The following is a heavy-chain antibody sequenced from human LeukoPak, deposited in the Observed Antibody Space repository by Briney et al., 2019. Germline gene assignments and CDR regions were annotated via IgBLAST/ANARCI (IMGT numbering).Heavy chain of an antibody. Sequence: TGGSLRLSCAASGFTFSSYEMNWVRQAPGKGLEWVSYISSSGSTIYYADSVKGRFTISRDNAKNTLYLQMNSLRAEDTAVYYCARDQDYYDSSGYVNWGQGTLVTVSS. CDR2: ISSSGSTI. CDR1: GFTFSSYE. D-gene: IGHD3-22*01. V-gene: IGHV3-48*03. CDR3: ARDQDYYDSSGYVN. J-gene: IGHJ4*02.